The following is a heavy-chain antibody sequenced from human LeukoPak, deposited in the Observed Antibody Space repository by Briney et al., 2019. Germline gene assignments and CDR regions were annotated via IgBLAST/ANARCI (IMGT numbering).Heavy chain of an antibody. CDR1: GFTFSSYW. Sequence: GGSLRLSCGASGFTFSSYWMSWVRQAPGKGLEWVANIKQDGNEKYYADSVKGRFTISRDNGKNSLDLQMNSLRADDTAVYYCARDTLGEGEDANYAVYYFDYWGQGTVVTVSS. CDR3: ARDTLGEGEDANYAVYYFDY. CDR2: IKQDGNEK. D-gene: IGHD4/OR15-4a*01. J-gene: IGHJ4*02. V-gene: IGHV3-7*01.